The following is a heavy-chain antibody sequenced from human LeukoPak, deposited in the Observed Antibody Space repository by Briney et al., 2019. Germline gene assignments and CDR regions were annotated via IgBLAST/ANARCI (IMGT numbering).Heavy chain of an antibody. CDR1: GYTFTSYG. V-gene: IGHV1-18*01. CDR3: AREDIVVVVAATPSYYYYGMDV. D-gene: IGHD2-15*01. CDR2: ISAYNGNT. Sequence: ASVKVSCKASGYTFTSYGISWVRQAPGQGLEWMGWISAYNGNTNYAQKLQGRVTMTTDTSTSTAYMELRSLRSDDTAVYYCAREDIVVVVAATPSYYYYGMDVWGQGTRVTVSS. J-gene: IGHJ6*02.